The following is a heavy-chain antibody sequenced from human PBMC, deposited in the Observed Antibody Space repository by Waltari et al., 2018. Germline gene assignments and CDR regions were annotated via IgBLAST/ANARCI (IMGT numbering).Heavy chain of an antibody. D-gene: IGHD6-13*01. V-gene: IGHV1-2*02. CDR2: INPNSGVT. CDR1: GYTFTGYY. J-gene: IGHJ5*02. Sequence: QVQLVQSGAEVKKPGASVKVSCKASGYTFTGYYMHWVRQAPGQGLEWMGWINPNSGVTKDAKKFQGRGTMTRATSISTAYMELSRLRSDDTAVDYCARDHRNDLPGSSWYGGPSWFDPWGQGTLVTVSS. CDR3: ARDHRNDLPGSSWYGGPSWFDP.